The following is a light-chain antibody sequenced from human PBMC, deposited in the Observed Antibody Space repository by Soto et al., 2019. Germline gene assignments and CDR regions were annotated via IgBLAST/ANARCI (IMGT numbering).Light chain of an antibody. CDR1: SSDVGSYNF. CDR3: CSYAGGSAWV. V-gene: IGLV2-23*01. J-gene: IGLJ3*02. Sequence: QSVLTQPASVSGSPGQSITISCTGTSSDVGSYNFVSWYQQHPGKAPKLMIYEGSKRPSGVSNRFSGSKSGNTASLTISRLQAEDDADYYCCSYAGGSAWVFGGGTKLTVL. CDR2: EGS.